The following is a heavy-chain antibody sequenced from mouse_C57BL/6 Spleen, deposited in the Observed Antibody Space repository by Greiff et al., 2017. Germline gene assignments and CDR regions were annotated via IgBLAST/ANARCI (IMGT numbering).Heavy chain of an antibody. Sequence: EVTVVESGGGLVKPGGSLKLSCAASGFTFSDYGMHWVRPAPEKGLEWVAYISSGSSTIYYADTVKGRFTISRDNAKNTLFLQMTSLRSEDTAMYYWARTQSGAYWGQGTLVTVSA. CDR3: ARTQSGAY. J-gene: IGHJ3*01. D-gene: IGHD4-1*01. V-gene: IGHV5-17*01. CDR1: GFTFSDYG. CDR2: ISSGSSTI.